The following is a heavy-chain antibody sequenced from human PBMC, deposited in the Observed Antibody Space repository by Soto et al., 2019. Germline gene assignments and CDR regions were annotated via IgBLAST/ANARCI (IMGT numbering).Heavy chain of an antibody. J-gene: IGHJ6*02. Sequence: QVQLQESGPGLVKPSETLSLTCTVSGGSISSYYWSWIRQPPGKGLEWIGCMYNTWSTNYNPSLNRRVTISVPTSKTQFSLNLNSVTAADTAVYYCASVPPTSNGYCHLREGSYAMDVWGQGTTVTVSS. D-gene: IGHD2-8*01. CDR3: ASVPPTSNGYCHLREGSYAMDV. CDR1: GGSISSYY. CDR2: MYNTWST. V-gene: IGHV4-4*09.